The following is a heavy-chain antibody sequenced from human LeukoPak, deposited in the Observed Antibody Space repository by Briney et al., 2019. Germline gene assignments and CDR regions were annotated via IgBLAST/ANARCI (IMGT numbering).Heavy chain of an antibody. CDR3: ASTYSSGWYGGDY. J-gene: IGHJ4*02. CDR2: INHTGGT. CDR1: GGSFSGYY. V-gene: IGHV4-34*01. D-gene: IGHD6-19*01. Sequence: SETLSLTCAVYGGSFSGYYWGWIRQPPGKGLEWIGEINHTGGTNYNPSLKSRVTISVDTSKNQFSLKLTSVTAADTAVYYCASTYSSGWYGGDYWGQGALVTVSS.